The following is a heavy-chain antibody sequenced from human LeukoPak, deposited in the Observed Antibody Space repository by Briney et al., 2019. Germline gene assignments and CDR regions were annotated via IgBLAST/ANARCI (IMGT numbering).Heavy chain of an antibody. CDR2: ISGSGGST. CDR1: GFTFSSYA. CDR3: AKDRDYGDYYFDY. Sequence: PGGSLRLSCAASGFTFSSYAMSWVRQAPGKGLEWVSTISGSGGSTYYADSVKGRFIISRDYSKNTLYLQMNSLRAEDTAVYYCAKDRDYGDYYFDYWGLGTLVTVSS. D-gene: IGHD4-17*01. J-gene: IGHJ4*02. V-gene: IGHV3-23*01.